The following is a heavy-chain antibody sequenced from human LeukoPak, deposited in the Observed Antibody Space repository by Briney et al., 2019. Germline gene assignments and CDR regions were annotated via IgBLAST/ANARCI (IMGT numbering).Heavy chain of an antibody. CDR2: INQDGSEK. J-gene: IGHJ4*02. CDR3: ARGTLAAPGFDY. CDR1: GFTFSSYW. Sequence: GGSLRLSCAASGFTFSSYWMKWVRQAPGKGLEGVANINQDGSEKYYVDSVKGRFTISRDNAKNSLYLQMNGLRAEDTAVYCCARGTLAAPGFDYWGQGILVTVSS. V-gene: IGHV3-7*04. D-gene: IGHD6-19*01.